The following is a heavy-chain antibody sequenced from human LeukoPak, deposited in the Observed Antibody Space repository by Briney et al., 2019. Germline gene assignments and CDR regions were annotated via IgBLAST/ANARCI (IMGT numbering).Heavy chain of an antibody. D-gene: IGHD2-15*01. Sequence: SETLSLTCTVSGGSISDYYWSWIRQPPGKGLEWIGYIYYSGSTNYNPSLKSRVTMSVDTSKNQFSLKLTSVTAADTAVYYCARRFVGNGHTWGASDIWGQGTMVTVSS. V-gene: IGHV4-59*08. CDR3: ARRFVGNGHTWGASDI. CDR1: GGSISDYY. J-gene: IGHJ3*02. CDR2: IYYSGST.